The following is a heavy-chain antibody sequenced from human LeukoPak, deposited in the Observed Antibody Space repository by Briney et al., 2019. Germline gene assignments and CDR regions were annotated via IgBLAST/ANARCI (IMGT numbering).Heavy chain of an antibody. Sequence: GGSLRLSCAASGFTFSDYYMSWIRQAPGKGLEWVSYISSSSSYTNYADSVKGRFTISRDNAKNSLYLQKNSLRAEDTAVYYCASSYSSSWNPFDYWGQGTLVTVSS. CDR2: ISSSSSYT. D-gene: IGHD6-13*01. CDR1: GFTFSDYY. J-gene: IGHJ4*02. V-gene: IGHV3-11*06. CDR3: ASSYSSSWNPFDY.